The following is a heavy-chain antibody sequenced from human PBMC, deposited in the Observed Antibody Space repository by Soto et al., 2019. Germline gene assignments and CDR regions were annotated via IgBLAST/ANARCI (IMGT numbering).Heavy chain of an antibody. CDR2: ISSSSSFI. CDR3: ARFYYDSSGYLPSPYYYYYGMDV. J-gene: IGHJ6*02. CDR1: GFTFSSYS. V-gene: IGHV3-21*01. D-gene: IGHD3-22*01. Sequence: PGGSLRLSCAASGFTFSSYSMNWVRQAPGKGLEWVSSISSSSSFIYYADSLKGRFTISRDNAKNSLYLQMNSLRAEDTAVYYCARFYYDSSGYLPSPYYYYYGMDVWGQGTTVTVSS.